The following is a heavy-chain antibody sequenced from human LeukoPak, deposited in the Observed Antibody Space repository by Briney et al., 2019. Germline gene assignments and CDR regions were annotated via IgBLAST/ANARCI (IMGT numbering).Heavy chain of an antibody. J-gene: IGHJ4*02. D-gene: IGHD3-22*01. Sequence: PGGSLRLSCAASGFTFSSYSMNWVRLAPGKGLEWVSSISSSSSYIYYADSVKGRFTISRDNAKNSLYLQMNSLRAEDTAVYYCAAAVDYYDSAGFDYWGQGTLVTVSS. CDR2: ISSSSSYI. CDR3: AAAVDYYDSAGFDY. CDR1: GFTFSSYS. V-gene: IGHV3-21*01.